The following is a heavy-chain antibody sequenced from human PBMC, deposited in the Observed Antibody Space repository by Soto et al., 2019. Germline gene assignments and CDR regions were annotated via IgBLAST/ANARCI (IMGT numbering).Heavy chain of an antibody. Sequence: TLSLTCTVSGGSISSGGYYWSWIRQHPGKGLEWIGYIYYSGSTYYNPSLKSRVTISVDTSKNQFSLKLSSVTAADTAVYYCARGRENGDYEDFDYWGQGTLVTVSS. V-gene: IGHV4-31*03. CDR2: IYYSGST. CDR1: GGSISSGGYY. D-gene: IGHD4-17*01. CDR3: ARGRENGDYEDFDY. J-gene: IGHJ4*02.